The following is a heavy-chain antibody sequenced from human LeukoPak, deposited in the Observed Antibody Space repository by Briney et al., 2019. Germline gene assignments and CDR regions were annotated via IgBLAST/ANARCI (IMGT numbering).Heavy chain of an antibody. CDR3: VRDFRGPYEDDAFDI. CDR2: ISSRGTYM. V-gene: IGHV3-21*01. D-gene: IGHD3-10*01. J-gene: IGHJ3*02. Sequence: SGGSLRLSCAASGFTFHNYTLNWVRQTPGRGLEWVSSISSRGTYMYYADSVKGRFTISRDNAKNTLYLQMNSLRAEDTAVYYCVRDFRGPYEDDAFDIWGQGTMVTVSS. CDR1: GFTFHNYT.